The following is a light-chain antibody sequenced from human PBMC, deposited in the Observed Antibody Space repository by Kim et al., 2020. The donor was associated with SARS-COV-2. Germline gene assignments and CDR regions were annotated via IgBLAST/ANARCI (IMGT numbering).Light chain of an antibody. V-gene: IGKV1-39*01. CDR3: QQSYSTPYT. J-gene: IGKJ2*01. CDR1: QSISSY. Sequence: SASVGDRVTITCRAIQSISSYLNWYQQKPGKAPKLLIYAASSLQSGVPSRFSGSGSGTEFTLTISSLQPEDFATYYCQQSYSTPYTFGQGTKLEI. CDR2: AAS.